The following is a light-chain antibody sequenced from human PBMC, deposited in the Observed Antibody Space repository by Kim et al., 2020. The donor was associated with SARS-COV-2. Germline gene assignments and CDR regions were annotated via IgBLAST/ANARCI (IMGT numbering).Light chain of an antibody. Sequence: RQRVTISCSGSSSNIGSNSVSWYQHVPGKAPKLVIYYDDLVTSGASDRFSGSKSGTSASLAITGLQSEDEADYYCAAWDDSLNALVFGGGTQLTVL. CDR1: SSNIGSNS. CDR2: YDD. CDR3: AAWDDSLNALV. V-gene: IGLV1-36*01. J-gene: IGLJ2*01.